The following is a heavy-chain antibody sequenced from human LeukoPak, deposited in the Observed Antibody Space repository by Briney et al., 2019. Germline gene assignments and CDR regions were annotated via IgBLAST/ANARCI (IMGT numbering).Heavy chain of an antibody. Sequence: SETLSLACTVSGGSISSSSYYWGGIRQPPGKGLEWIGSIYYSGSTYYNPSLKSRVTISVDTSKNQFSLKLSSVTAADTAVYYCARDRDYGDYSLGYWGQGTLVTVSS. D-gene: IGHD4-17*01. CDR1: GGSISSSSYY. CDR3: ARDRDYGDYSLGY. CDR2: IYYSGST. J-gene: IGHJ4*02. V-gene: IGHV4-39*07.